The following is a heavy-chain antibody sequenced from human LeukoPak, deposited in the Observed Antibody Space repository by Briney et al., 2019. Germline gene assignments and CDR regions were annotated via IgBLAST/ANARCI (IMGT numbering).Heavy chain of an antibody. Sequence: PGGSLRLSCAASGFTFSSYSTNWVRQAPGKGLEWASSISSSSSYIYYADSVKGRFTISRDNAKNSLYLQMNSLRAEDTAVYYCARDPQYGSSGWYPFDYWGQGTLVTVSS. CDR1: GFTFSSYS. CDR2: ISSSSSYI. J-gene: IGHJ4*02. D-gene: IGHD6-19*01. V-gene: IGHV3-21*01. CDR3: ARDPQYGSSGWYPFDY.